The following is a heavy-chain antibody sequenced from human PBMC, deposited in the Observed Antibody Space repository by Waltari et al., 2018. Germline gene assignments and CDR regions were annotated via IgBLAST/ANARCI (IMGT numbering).Heavy chain of an antibody. V-gene: IGHV4-38-2*02. CDR3: ASRLDSSGYYHY. CDR2: IYHSGST. Sequence: QVQLQESGPGLVKPSETLSLTCTVSGYSISSGYYWGWIRQPPGKGLEWIGSIYHSGSTSYNPSLKSRVTIAVDTSKNQFALKLSSVTAADTAVYYCASRLDSSGYYHYWGQGTLVTVSS. J-gene: IGHJ4*02. D-gene: IGHD3-22*01. CDR1: GYSISSGYY.